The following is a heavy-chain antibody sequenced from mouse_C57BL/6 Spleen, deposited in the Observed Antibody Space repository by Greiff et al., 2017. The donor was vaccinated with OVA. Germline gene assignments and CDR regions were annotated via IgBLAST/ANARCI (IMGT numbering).Heavy chain of an antibody. V-gene: IGHV1-47*01. CDR3: VITTVGGYAMGY. CDR2: FHPYNDDT. J-gene: IGHJ4*01. Sequence: QVQLQQSGAELVKPGASVKMSCKASGYTFTTYPIEWMKQNHGKSLEWIGNFHPYNDDTKYNEKFKGKATLTVEKSSSPVYLELSRLTSDDSAVYYCVITTVGGYAMGYWGQGTSVTVSS. CDR1: GYTFTTYP. D-gene: IGHD1-1*01.